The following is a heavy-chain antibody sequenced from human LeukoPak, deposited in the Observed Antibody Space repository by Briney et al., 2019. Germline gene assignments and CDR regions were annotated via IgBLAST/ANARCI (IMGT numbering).Heavy chain of an antibody. J-gene: IGHJ4*02. Sequence: GGSLRLSCAASRFTFSSYGMHWVRQAPGKGLEWVAFIHYDGSNKYYADSVKGRFTISRDNSKNTLYLQMNSLRVEDTAVYYCANDLGWIQLNLGRGRGTLVTVSS. CDR2: IHYDGSNK. V-gene: IGHV3-30*02. CDR3: ANDLGWIQLNLG. CDR1: RFTFSSYG. D-gene: IGHD5-18*01.